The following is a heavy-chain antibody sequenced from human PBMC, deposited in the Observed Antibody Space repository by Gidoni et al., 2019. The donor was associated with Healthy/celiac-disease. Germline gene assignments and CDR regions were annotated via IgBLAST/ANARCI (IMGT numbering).Heavy chain of an antibody. CDR3: ARRYYYDFWSGYSSCGLGAFDY. V-gene: IGHV4-39*07. J-gene: IGHJ4*02. D-gene: IGHD3-3*01. Sequence: QLQLQESGPGLVKPSETLSLTCTVSGGSISSRSYYWGWTRQPPGKGLEWIGSIYYSGSTYYNPSLKSRVTISVDTSKNQFSLTLSSVTAADTAVYYCARRYYYDFWSGYSSCGLGAFDYWGQGTLVTVSS. CDR1: GGSISSRSYY. CDR2: IYYSGST.